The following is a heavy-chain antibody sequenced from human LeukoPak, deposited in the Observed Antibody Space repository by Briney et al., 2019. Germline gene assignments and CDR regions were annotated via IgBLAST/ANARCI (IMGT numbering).Heavy chain of an antibody. D-gene: IGHD3-16*02. CDR1: GGTFSSYA. Sequence: GASVKVSCKASGGTFSSYAISWVRQAPGQGLEWMGGIIPIFGTANYAQKFQGRVTITADESTSTAYMELSSLRSDDTAVYYCAVMITFGGVIVHDYWGQGTLVTVSS. V-gene: IGHV1-69*13. J-gene: IGHJ4*02. CDR3: AVMITFGGVIVHDY. CDR2: IIPIFGTA.